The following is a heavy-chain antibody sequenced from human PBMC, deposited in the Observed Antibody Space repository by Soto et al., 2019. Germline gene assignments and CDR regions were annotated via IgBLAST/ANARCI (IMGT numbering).Heavy chain of an antibody. J-gene: IGHJ4*02. CDR1: GFTFSSYA. CDR2: ISYDGSNK. Sequence: GGSLRLSCAASGFTFSSYAMHWVRQAPGKGLEWVAVISYDGSNKYYADSVKGRFTISRDNSKNTLYLQMNSLRAEETAVYYCERSILRPLDYWGQGTLVTVSS. V-gene: IGHV3-30-3*01. CDR3: ERSILRPLDY. D-gene: IGHD3-16*01.